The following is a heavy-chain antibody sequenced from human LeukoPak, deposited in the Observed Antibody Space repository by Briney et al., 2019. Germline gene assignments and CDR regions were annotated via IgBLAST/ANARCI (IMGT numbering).Heavy chain of an antibody. J-gene: IGHJ4*02. CDR3: ARGIYYFDY. CDR1: GFTFSDYY. V-gene: IGHV3-7*01. CDR2: IKQDGSEK. Sequence: PGGSLRLSCAASGFTFSDYYMSWVRQAPGKGLEWVANIKQDGSEKYYVDSVKGRFTISRDNAKNSLYLRMNSLRAEDTAVYYCARGIYYFDYWGQGTLVTVSS.